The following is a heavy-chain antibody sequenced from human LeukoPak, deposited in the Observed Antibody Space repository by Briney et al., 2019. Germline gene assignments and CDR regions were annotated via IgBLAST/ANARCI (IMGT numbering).Heavy chain of an antibody. D-gene: IGHD3-10*01. V-gene: IGHV1-69*13. CDR3: ARDRLGSRSYYSVGTYYMDV. CDR2: IIPIFGTA. Sequence: GASVKVSCKASGYTFTSYAISWVRQAPGQGLEWMGGIIPIFGTANYAQKFQGRVTITADESTSTAYMELSSLRSEDTAVYYCARDRLGSRSYYSVGTYYMDVWGKGTTVTISS. J-gene: IGHJ6*03. CDR1: GYTFTSYA.